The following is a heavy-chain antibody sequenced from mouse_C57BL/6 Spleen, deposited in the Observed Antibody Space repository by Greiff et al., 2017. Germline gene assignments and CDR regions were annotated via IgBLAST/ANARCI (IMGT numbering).Heavy chain of an antibody. J-gene: IGHJ3*01. Sequence: VQLQQPGAELVRPGTSVKLSCKASGYTFTSYWMHWVKQRPGQGLEWIGVIDPSDSYTNYNQKFKGKATLTVYTSSSTAYMQLSSLTSEDSAVYYCARNDGYLTWFAYWGQGTLVTVSA. V-gene: IGHV1-59*01. CDR3: ARNDGYLTWFAY. D-gene: IGHD2-3*01. CDR1: GYTFTSYW. CDR2: IDPSDSYT.